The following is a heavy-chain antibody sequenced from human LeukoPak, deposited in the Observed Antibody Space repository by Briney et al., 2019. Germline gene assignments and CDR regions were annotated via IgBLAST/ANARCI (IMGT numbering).Heavy chain of an antibody. CDR3: ARHYRLLWFGELLYFDY. CDR1: GGSFSGYY. J-gene: IGHJ4*02. CDR2: INHSGST. Sequence: SQTLSLTCAVYGGSFSGYYWSWIRQPRGKGLEWIGEINHSGSTNYNPSLKRRGTISVDTSKNQFSLKLSSVTAADTAVYYCARHYRLLWFGELLYFDYWGQGTLVTVSS. V-gene: IGHV4-34*01. D-gene: IGHD3-10*01.